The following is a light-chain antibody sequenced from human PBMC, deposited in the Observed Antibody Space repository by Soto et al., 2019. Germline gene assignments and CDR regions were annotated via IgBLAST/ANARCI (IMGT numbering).Light chain of an antibody. Sequence: DIQMTQSPSTLSASVGDRVTITCRASQSISSWLAWYQQKPGKAPKLLIYKASSLESGVPSRFSGSGSGTEFTLTISSLQPDDFATYYCQQYNSQITFGQGTRLAIK. CDR1: QSISSW. CDR3: QQYNSQIT. V-gene: IGKV1-5*03. CDR2: KAS. J-gene: IGKJ5*01.